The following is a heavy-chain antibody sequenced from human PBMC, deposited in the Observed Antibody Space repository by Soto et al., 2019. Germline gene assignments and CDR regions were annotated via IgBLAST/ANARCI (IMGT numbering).Heavy chain of an antibody. J-gene: IGHJ4*02. D-gene: IGHD3-3*01. CDR2: ISGSGATK. CDR1: GFTFSSHS. CDR3: ARDFGHGYYLDY. V-gene: IGHV3-48*02. Sequence: PGKSLKISCAASGFTFSSHSINWVRQAPGKGLEWVSYISGSGATKYYADSVRGRFTISRDNAESSLYLQMNSLRDEDTAVYFCARDFGHGYYLDYWGRGTLVTVSS.